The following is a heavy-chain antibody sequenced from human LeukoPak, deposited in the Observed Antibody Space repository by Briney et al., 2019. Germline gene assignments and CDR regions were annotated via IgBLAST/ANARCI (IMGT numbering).Heavy chain of an antibody. V-gene: IGHV3-23*01. J-gene: IGHJ5*02. CDR1: GFTFSSYA. D-gene: IGHD6-19*01. CDR3: AKDFPSGWST. Sequence: GGSLRLSCAASGFTFSSYATSWVRQAPGKGLEWVSGISGSGVSTYYADSEKGRFTISRDNSKNTLYLQMNSLRAEDTALYYCAKDFPSGWSTWGQGTLVTVSS. CDR2: ISGSGVST.